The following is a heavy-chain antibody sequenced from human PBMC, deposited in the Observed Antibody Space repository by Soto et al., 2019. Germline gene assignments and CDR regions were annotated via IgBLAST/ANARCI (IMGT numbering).Heavy chain of an antibody. D-gene: IGHD3-3*01. CDR1: RYTFTSYC. Sequence: ASVKGSSTASRYTFTSYCISWVRQAPGQGLEWMGWISAYNGNTNYAQKLQGRVTMTTDTSTSTAYMELRSLRSDDTAVYYCARSGSTDYWGQGTLVTVSS. CDR3: ARSGSTDY. V-gene: IGHV1-18*04. CDR2: ISAYNGNT. J-gene: IGHJ4*02.